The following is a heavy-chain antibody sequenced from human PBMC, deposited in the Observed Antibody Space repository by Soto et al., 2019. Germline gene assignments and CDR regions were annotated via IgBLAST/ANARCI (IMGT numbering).Heavy chain of an antibody. CDR1: GGTFSSYT. CDR3: VRILRYFDWLPMDV. Sequence: SVKVSCKASGGTFSSYTISWVRQAPGQGLEWMGRIIPILGIANYAQKFQGRVTITADKSTSTAYMELSSLRSEDTAVYYCVRILRYFDWLPMDVWGQGTMVTVSS. D-gene: IGHD3-9*01. CDR2: IIPILGIA. J-gene: IGHJ6*02. V-gene: IGHV1-69*02.